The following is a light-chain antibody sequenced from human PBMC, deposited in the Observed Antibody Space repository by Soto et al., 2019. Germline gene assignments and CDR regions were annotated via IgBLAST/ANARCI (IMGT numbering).Light chain of an antibody. V-gene: IGLV2-14*03. CDR1: SSYVGGYNY. CDR3: SSYTSSSTYV. J-gene: IGLJ1*01. Sequence: QSVLTQPASVSGSPGQSITIPCTGTSSYVGGYNYVSWYQQHPGKAPKLIIYDVSNRPSGVSNRFSGSKSGNTASLTISGLQAEDEADYYCSSYTSSSTYVFGTGTKVTVL. CDR2: DVS.